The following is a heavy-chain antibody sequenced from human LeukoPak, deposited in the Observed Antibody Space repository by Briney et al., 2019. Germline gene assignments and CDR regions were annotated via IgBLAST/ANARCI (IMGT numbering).Heavy chain of an antibody. V-gene: IGHV4-59*01. J-gene: IGHJ4*02. CDR1: GRSIRRYF. CDR2: VYYSEST. D-gene: IGHD6-13*01. CDR3: AMADSSSWYYFDY. Sequence: PSETLSLPCTVSGRSIRRYFWTWLRHPPGKALEWDGYVYYSESTNYNPSPKSRVTIAVDTSKNQCSLRLSSVTAADTAVYYCAMADSSSWYYFDYWGQGTLVTVSS.